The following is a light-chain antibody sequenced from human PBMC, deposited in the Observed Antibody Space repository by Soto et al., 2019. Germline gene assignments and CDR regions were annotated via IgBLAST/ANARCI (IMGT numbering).Light chain of an antibody. V-gene: IGKV1-5*01. CDR1: QTISTW. CDR3: QQYTNTNNPWM. CDR2: DAS. Sequence: DIQMTQSPSSLSSSVLYIFTITWLCSQTISTWMAWYQQKPGKAPKPLVYDASTLQSGVASRFSGSGSGTEFTLIISGLQPDDSATYYCQQYTNTNNPWMFGQGTKVDIK. J-gene: IGKJ1*01.